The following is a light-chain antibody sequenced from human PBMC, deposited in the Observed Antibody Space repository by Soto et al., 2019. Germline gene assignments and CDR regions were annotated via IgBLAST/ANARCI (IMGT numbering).Light chain of an antibody. CDR3: SSYTSSSTLLYV. Sequence: QSALTQPASVSGSPGQSITISCTGTSSDVGGYNYVSWYQQHPGKAPKLMIYDVSNRPSGVSNRFSGSKSGNTASLTISGLQAEDKADYYCSSYTSSSTLLYVFGTGTQLTVL. CDR1: SSDVGGYNY. CDR2: DVS. V-gene: IGLV2-14*01. J-gene: IGLJ1*01.